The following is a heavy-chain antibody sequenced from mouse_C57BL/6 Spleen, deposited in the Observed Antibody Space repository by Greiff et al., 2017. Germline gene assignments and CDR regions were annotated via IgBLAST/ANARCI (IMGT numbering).Heavy chain of an antibody. Sequence: QVQLQQSGAELARPGASVKLSCTASGYTFTSSGISWVKQRTGQGLEWIGEIYPRRGNTYYTEKFKGKATLTANKSSSTAYMKLRSLTSEDSAVDFCARPRYYGSTYAMDYWGQGTSVTVSS. V-gene: IGHV1-81*01. J-gene: IGHJ4*01. CDR2: IYPRRGNT. CDR1: GYTFTSSG. CDR3: ARPRYYGSTYAMDY. D-gene: IGHD1-1*01.